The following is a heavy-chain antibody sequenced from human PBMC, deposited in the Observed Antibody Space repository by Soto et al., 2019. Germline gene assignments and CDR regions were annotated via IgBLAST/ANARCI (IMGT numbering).Heavy chain of an antibody. Sequence: QVQLVESGGGVVQPGRSLTLSCAASGFTFSRFDMHWVRQAPGKGLEWVAVISEDGNTKYYADSVKGRFTISRDKSSNTLLLQTNSLRAEETVVYYCAKARTTYTDTYSHRTFDYWGQGILVTVSS. CDR3: AKARTTYTDTYSHRTFDY. D-gene: IGHD2-15*01. V-gene: IGHV3-30*18. CDR2: ISEDGNTK. CDR1: GFTFSRFD. J-gene: IGHJ4*02.